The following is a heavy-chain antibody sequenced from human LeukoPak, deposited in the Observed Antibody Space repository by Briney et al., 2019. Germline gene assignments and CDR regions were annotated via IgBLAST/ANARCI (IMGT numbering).Heavy chain of an antibody. CDR1: GGSMSSSSNY. Sequence: SETLSLTCTVSGGSMSSSSNYWGWLRQPPGKGLEWIGSIYYSGSTYYNPSLKSRVTISVDTSKNQFSLKLSSVTAADTAVYYCARSGIAAYATDYWGQGTLVTVSS. CDR2: IYYSGST. CDR3: ARSGIAAYATDY. J-gene: IGHJ4*02. V-gene: IGHV4-39*07. D-gene: IGHD6-13*01.